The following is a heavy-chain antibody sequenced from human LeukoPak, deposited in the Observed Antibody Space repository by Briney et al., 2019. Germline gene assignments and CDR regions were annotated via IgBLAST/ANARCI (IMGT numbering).Heavy chain of an antibody. J-gene: IGHJ4*02. CDR2: INSDGSST. V-gene: IGHV3-74*01. Sequence: PGGSLRLSCAASGFTFSSYWMHWVRQAPGKGLVWVSRINSDGSSTSYADSVKGRFTISRDYAKNTLYLQMNSLRAEDTAVYYCAGGYSSSRLVDYWGQGTLVTVSS. CDR3: AGGYSSSRLVDY. D-gene: IGHD6-6*01. CDR1: GFTFSSYW.